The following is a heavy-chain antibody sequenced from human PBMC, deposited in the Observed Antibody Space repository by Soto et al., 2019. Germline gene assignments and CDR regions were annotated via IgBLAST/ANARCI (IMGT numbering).Heavy chain of an antibody. CDR2: ISTTSSYT. CDR1: GFTFSDYY. Sequence: QVQVVESGGDLVKPGGSLRLSCAVSGFTFSDYYMSWIRQAPGKGLEWISYISTTSSYTNYADSVKGRFTISRDNAKDSLYLKMNSLRAEDTAVYYCAREGGGYSGYDYYFDNWGQGTLVTVSS. J-gene: IGHJ4*02. CDR3: AREGGGYSGYDYYFDN. V-gene: IGHV3-11*06. D-gene: IGHD5-12*01.